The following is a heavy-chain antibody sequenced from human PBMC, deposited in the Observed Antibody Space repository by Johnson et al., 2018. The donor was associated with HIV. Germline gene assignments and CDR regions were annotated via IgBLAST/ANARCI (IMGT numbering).Heavy chain of an antibody. CDR3: ARGAAAGSGAFDI. Sequence: VQLVESGGGLIQPGGSLRLSCAASGFTVSSNYMSWVRQAPGKGLEWVSVIYSGGSTYYADSVKGRFTISRDNSKNTLYLQMNSLRAEDTAVYYCARGAAAGSGAFDIWGQGTIVTVSS. V-gene: IGHV3-66*03. J-gene: IGHJ3*02. CDR1: GFTVSSNY. CDR2: IYSGGST. D-gene: IGHD6-13*01.